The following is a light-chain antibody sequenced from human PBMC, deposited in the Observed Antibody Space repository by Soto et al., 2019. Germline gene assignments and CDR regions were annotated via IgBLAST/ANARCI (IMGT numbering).Light chain of an antibody. Sequence: QSVLTQPPSVSGAPGQRVTISCSGTSSNIGAGYDVHWYRQLPGTAPKLLIYYDNLRPSGVPDRISGSKSGTSASLAISGLQSDDEADYYCAAWDDSLKGRVFGTGTKLTVL. CDR2: YDN. CDR1: SSNIGAGYD. CDR3: AAWDDSLKGRV. J-gene: IGLJ1*01. V-gene: IGLV1-40*01.